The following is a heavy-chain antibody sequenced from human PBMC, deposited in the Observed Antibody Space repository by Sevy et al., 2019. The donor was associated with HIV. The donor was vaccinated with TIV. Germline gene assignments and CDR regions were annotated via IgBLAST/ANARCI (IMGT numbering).Heavy chain of an antibody. CDR3: ARDTLRYFDWSNYYGMDV. CDR2: IYYSGST. CDR1: GGSISSYY. V-gene: IGHV4-59*01. Sequence: SETLSLTCTVSGGSISSYYWSWIRQPPGKGLEWIGYIYYSGSTNYNPSLKSRVTISVDTSKNQFSLRLSSVTAADPAVYYCARDTLRYFDWSNYYGMDVWGQGTTVTVSS. J-gene: IGHJ6*02. D-gene: IGHD3-9*01.